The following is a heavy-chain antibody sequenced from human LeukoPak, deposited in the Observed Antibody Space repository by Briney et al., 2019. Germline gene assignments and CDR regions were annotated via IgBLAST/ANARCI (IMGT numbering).Heavy chain of an antibody. CDR2: IYTSGST. CDR3: ARGNYYDGSGSLDY. D-gene: IGHD3-22*01. Sequence: SETLSLTCSVSTGSVSSGTYYWTWIRQPAGKGLEWIGHIYTSGSTNYNPSLGSRVTISLDASKNQFSLKLSSVTAADTAVYYCARGNYYDGSGSLDYWGQGTLVTVSS. J-gene: IGHJ4*02. V-gene: IGHV4-61*10. CDR1: TGSVSSGTYY.